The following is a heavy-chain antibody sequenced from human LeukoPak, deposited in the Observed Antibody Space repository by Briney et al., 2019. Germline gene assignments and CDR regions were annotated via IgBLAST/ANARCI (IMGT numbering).Heavy chain of an antibody. D-gene: IGHD2-2*01. V-gene: IGHV3-73*01. Sequence: GGSLRLSCAASGFTFSGSAIHWVRQASGKGLEWVGRIRDKANSYATAYIASVKGRFTISRDDSKNTAYLQMSSLKTEDTAVYYCTRWDCTTTGCYPFDYWGQGILVTVSS. J-gene: IGHJ4*02. CDR2: IRDKANSYAT. CDR3: TRWDCTTTGCYPFDY. CDR1: GFTFSGSA.